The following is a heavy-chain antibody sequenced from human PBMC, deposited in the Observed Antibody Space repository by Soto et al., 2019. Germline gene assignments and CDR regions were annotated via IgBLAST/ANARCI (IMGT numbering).Heavy chain of an antibody. D-gene: IGHD3-3*01. Sequence: SETLSLTCTVSGGSISSSSYYWGWIRQPPGKGLEWIGSIYYSGSTYYNPSLKSRVTISVDTSKNQFSLKLSSVTAADTAGYYCARTLRFLDPPLYYGMDVWGQGTTVTVSS. CDR2: IYYSGST. CDR3: ARTLRFLDPPLYYGMDV. CDR1: GGSISSSSYY. V-gene: IGHV4-39*01. J-gene: IGHJ6*02.